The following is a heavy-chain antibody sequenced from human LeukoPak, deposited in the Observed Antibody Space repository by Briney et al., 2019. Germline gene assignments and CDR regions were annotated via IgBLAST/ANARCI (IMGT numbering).Heavy chain of an antibody. Sequence: ASVKVSCKASGGTFSTYAISWVRQAPGQGLEWMGGIIPIFGTANYAQKFQGRVTITADESTSTAYMELSSLRSEDTAVYYCASKRGYSYGFDYWGQGTLVTVSS. CDR2: IIPIFGTA. J-gene: IGHJ4*02. CDR1: GGTFSTYA. CDR3: ASKRGYSYGFDY. D-gene: IGHD5-18*01. V-gene: IGHV1-69*13.